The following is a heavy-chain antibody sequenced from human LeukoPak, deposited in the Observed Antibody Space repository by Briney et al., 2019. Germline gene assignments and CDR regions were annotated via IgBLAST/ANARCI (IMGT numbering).Heavy chain of an antibody. CDR2: IYTTGRT. CDR1: GFTVSSNS. J-gene: IGHJ4*02. CDR3: ARRAGDYSHPYDY. D-gene: IGHD3-22*01. V-gene: IGHV3-53*01. Sequence: PGGSLRLSCTVSGFTVSSNSMSWVRQAPGKGLEWVSFIYTTGRTHDSDSVKGRFTISRDSSKNTLYLQMNSLRAEDTAVYYCARRAGDYSHPYDYWAREPWSPSP.